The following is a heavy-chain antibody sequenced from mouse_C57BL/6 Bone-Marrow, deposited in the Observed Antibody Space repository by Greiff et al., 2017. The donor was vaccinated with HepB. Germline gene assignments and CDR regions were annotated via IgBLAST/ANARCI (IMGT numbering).Heavy chain of an antibody. CDR2: IYPRSGNT. V-gene: IGHV1-81*01. CDR3: AREPYYYGNYFDY. D-gene: IGHD1-1*01. CDR1: GYTFTSYG. J-gene: IGHJ2*01. Sequence: QVQLQQSGAELARPGASVKLSCKASGYTFTSYGISWVKQRTGQGLEWIGEIYPRSGNTYYNEKFKGQATLTADKSSSTAYMELRSLTSEDSAVYFCAREPYYYGNYFDYWGQGTTLTVSS.